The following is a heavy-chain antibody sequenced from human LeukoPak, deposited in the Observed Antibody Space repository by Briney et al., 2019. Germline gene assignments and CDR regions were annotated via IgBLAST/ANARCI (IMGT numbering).Heavy chain of an antibody. J-gene: IGHJ4*02. CDR2: ISSNGGST. CDR3: AREGCSGGSCNNDY. D-gene: IGHD2-15*01. CDR1: GFTFSSYA. Sequence: GGSLRLSCAASGFTFSSYAMHWVRQAPGKGLEYVSAISSNGGSTCYANSVKGRFTISRDNSKNTLYLQMGSLRAEDMAVYYCAREGCSGGSCNNDYWGQGTLVTVSS. V-gene: IGHV3-64*01.